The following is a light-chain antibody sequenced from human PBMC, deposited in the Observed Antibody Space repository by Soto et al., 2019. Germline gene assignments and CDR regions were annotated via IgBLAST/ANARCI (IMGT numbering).Light chain of an antibody. CDR2: AAS. Sequence: EIVMTQSPATLSVSPGERATVSCRASQSVSSDLAWYQQKPGQTPSHLIYAASTRATGIPARFSGSGSGTEFTLTISSLQSEDFAVYYCQQYRSWPRTFGQGTKVEI. V-gene: IGKV3-15*01. CDR1: QSVSSD. J-gene: IGKJ1*01. CDR3: QQYRSWPRT.